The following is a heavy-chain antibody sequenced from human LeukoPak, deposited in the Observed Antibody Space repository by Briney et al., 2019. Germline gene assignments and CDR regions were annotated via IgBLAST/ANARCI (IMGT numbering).Heavy chain of an antibody. CDR1: GYTFTGYY. CDR2: INPNSGST. Sequence: ASVKVSCKASGYTFTGYYMHWVRQAPGQGLEWMGRINPNSGSTSYAQKFQGRVTMTRDTSTSTVYMELSSLRSEDTAVYYCARGSGSYSPFDYWGQGTLVTVSS. D-gene: IGHD1-26*01. J-gene: IGHJ4*02. CDR3: ARGSGSYSPFDY. V-gene: IGHV1-46*01.